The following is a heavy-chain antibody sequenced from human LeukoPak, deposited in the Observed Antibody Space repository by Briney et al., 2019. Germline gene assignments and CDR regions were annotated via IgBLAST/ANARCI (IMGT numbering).Heavy chain of an antibody. Sequence: ASVKVSCKASGYTFTSYDINWVRQATGQGLEWMGWMNPNSGNTCYAQKFQGRVTMTRNTSISTAYMELSSLRSEDTAVYYCARDQSGALRITIFGVVSTGYYGMDVWGQGTTVTVSS. D-gene: IGHD3-3*01. CDR1: GYTFTSYD. V-gene: IGHV1-8*01. CDR3: ARDQSGALRITIFGVVSTGYYGMDV. CDR2: MNPNSGNT. J-gene: IGHJ6*02.